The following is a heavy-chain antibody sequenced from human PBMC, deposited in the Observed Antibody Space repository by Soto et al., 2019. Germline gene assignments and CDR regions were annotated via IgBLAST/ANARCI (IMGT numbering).Heavy chain of an antibody. D-gene: IGHD2-15*01. CDR3: ASEADPDAFDI. CDR1: GYTFTGYY. CDR2: INLNSGGT. Sequence: ASVKVSCKASGYTFTGYYMHWVRQARGQGLEWIGWINLNSGGTNYAQKFQGRVTITRDMSTSTAYMELSSLRSEDTAVYYCASEADPDAFDIWGQGTMVTVSS. V-gene: IGHV1-2*02. J-gene: IGHJ3*02.